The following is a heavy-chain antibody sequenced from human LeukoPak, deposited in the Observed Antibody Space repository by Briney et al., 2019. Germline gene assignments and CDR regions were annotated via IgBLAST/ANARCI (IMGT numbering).Heavy chain of an antibody. CDR2: IYYSGST. J-gene: IGHJ4*02. CDR3: VRADDVGDFDY. CDR1: GGSISSSSYY. V-gene: IGHV4-39*01. Sequence: SETLSLTCTVSGGSISSSSYYWGWIRQPPGKGLEWIGSIYYSGSTHYNPSLKSRVTISVDTSKNQFSLKLSSVTAADTAVYYCVRADDVGDFDYWGQGTLVTVSS. D-gene: IGHD3-3*01.